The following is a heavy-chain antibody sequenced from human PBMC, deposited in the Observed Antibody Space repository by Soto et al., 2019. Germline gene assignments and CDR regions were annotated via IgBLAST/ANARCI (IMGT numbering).Heavy chain of an antibody. V-gene: IGHV3-53*01. CDR1: GLTVSGKKY. D-gene: IGHD1-1*01. CDR2: LYDVDGS. CDR3: ATWSEREQAYDV. Sequence: DVQLVESGGGLMQPGESLRLSCAASGLTVSGKKYVAWVRQPPGKGLEWVSALYDVDGSFYADSVKGRFTTSSDSFKTTVYLQMNGLRPDDTAVYYSATWSEREQAYDVWGQGTTGTVAS. J-gene: IGHJ3*01.